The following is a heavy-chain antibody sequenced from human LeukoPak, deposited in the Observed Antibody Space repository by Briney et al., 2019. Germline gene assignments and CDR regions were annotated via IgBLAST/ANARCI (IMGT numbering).Heavy chain of an antibody. CDR3: AGTYYDFWSGFPYYYYGMDV. V-gene: IGHV4-59*01. Sequence: SETLSLTCTVSGGSISSYYWSWIRQPPGKGLEWIGYIYYSGSTNYNPSLKSRVTISVDTSKNQFSLKLSSVTAADTAVYCCAGTYYDFWSGFPYYYYGMDVWGQGTTVTVSS. CDR2: IYYSGST. CDR1: GGSISSYY. D-gene: IGHD3-3*01. J-gene: IGHJ6*02.